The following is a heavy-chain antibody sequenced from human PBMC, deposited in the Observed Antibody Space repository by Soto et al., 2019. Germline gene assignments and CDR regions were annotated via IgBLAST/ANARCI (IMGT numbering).Heavy chain of an antibody. CDR3: ARILFDYFDY. Sequence: PSETLSLTCTVSGGSISSSSYYWGWIRQPPGKGLEWIGSIYYSGSTNYNPSLKSRVTISVDTSKNQFSLKLSSVTAADTAVYYCARILFDYFDYWGQGTLVTVSS. CDR1: GGSISSSSYY. D-gene: IGHD2-21*01. V-gene: IGHV4-39*07. CDR2: IYYSGST. J-gene: IGHJ4*02.